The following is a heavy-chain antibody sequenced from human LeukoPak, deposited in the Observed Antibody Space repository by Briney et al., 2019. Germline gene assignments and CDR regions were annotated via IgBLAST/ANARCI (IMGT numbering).Heavy chain of an antibody. CDR1: GGSISSGGYP. CDR3: ARLGYCSGGSCYKDDAFDI. J-gene: IGHJ3*02. V-gene: IGHV4-30-2*01. D-gene: IGHD2-15*01. CDR2: IYHSGST. Sequence: PSETLSLTCAVSGGSISSGGYPWSWIRQPPGKGLEWIGYIYHSGSTYYNPSLKSRVTISVDRSKNQFSLKLSSVTAADTAVYYCARLGYCSGGSCYKDDAFDIWGQGTMVTVSS.